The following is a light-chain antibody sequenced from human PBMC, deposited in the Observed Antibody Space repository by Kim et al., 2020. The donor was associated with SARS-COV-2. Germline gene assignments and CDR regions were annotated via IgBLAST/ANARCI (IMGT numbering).Light chain of an antibody. J-gene: IGKJ4*01. Sequence: AAVGDGITSTCRASKSISRWLAWCQQKPGKAPKLLMYDASSLVSGVPSKFSGSGSGTEFTLTISSLQPDDFATYYCQQYDIYPVTFGGGTKVDIK. CDR1: KSISRW. V-gene: IGKV1-5*01. CDR3: QQYDIYPVT. CDR2: DAS.